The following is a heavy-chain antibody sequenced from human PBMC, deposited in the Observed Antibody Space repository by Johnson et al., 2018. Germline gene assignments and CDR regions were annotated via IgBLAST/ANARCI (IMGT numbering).Heavy chain of an antibody. J-gene: IGHJ6*02. CDR1: GFTFSSYA. CDR3: AKANHDIYCRGGSCYSYYYYGMDV. D-gene: IGHD2-15*01. V-gene: IGHV3-23*04. CDR2: ISGSGGST. Sequence: VQLVQSGGGVVQPGRSLRLSCAASGFTFSSYAMSWVRQAPGKGLEWVSAISGSGGSTYYADSVKGRFTISRNNSKNTLYLQMNSLRAEDTAVDYCAKANHDIYCRGGSCYSYYYYGMDVGGQGTTVTVSS.